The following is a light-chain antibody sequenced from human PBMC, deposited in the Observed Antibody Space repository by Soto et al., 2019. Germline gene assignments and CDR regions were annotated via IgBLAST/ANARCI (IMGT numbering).Light chain of an antibody. Sequence: QCAPTQPASLSWSPGQSITISCTGTGCDVGSYNLVSWYQQHPGKAPKLMIYEVTKRPSGVSHRFSGSKSGNTASLTISGLQAEDEADYYCCSYAGSPYVFGTGTEVTVL. CDR1: GCDVGSYNL. J-gene: IGLJ1*01. CDR2: EVT. V-gene: IGLV2-23*02. CDR3: CSYAGSPYV.